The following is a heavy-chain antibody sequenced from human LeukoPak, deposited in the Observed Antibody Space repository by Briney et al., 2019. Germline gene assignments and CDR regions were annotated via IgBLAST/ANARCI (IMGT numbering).Heavy chain of an antibody. CDR2: ISGSGGST. CDR1: GFTFSSYA. D-gene: IGHD2-15*01. CDR3: AKDLILGAAASYYFDY. V-gene: IGHV3-23*01. Sequence: SGGSLRLSCAASGFTFSSYAMSWVRQAPGKGLEWASAISGSGGSTYYADSVKGRFTISRDNSKNTLYLQMNSLRAEDTAVYYCAKDLILGAAASYYFDYWGQGTLVTVSS. J-gene: IGHJ4*02.